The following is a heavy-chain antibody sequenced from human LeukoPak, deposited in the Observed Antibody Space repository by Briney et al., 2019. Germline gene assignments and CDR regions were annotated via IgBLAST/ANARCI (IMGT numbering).Heavy chain of an antibody. Sequence: GGSLRLSCAASGFTFSDHHMDWVRQAPGQGLEWVGRISKKHDSYTTEYAASVKGRLTISRDDSKNSLYLEMNSLKAGDTALYYCARVQASGRFHWDFWGQGTLVTVSS. J-gene: IGHJ4*02. D-gene: IGHD3-10*01. CDR2: ISKKHDSYTT. V-gene: IGHV3-72*01. CDR3: ARVQASGRFHWDF. CDR1: GFTFSDHH.